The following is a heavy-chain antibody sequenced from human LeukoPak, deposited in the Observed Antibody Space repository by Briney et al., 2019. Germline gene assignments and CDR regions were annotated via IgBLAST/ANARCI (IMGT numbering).Heavy chain of an antibody. CDR3: ARAPGGFHGDYSPIAY. J-gene: IGHJ4*02. CDR2: TSDDGSAK. Sequence: PGGSLRLSCAASGFTFSSYAMHWVRQAPGKGLQWSALTSDDGSAKYYADSVKGRFTISRDNSQNTLYLQMNSLRADETAIYYCARAPGGFHGDYSPIAYWGQGALVPVSS. D-gene: IGHD4-17*01. V-gene: IGHV3-30-3*01. CDR1: GFTFSSYA.